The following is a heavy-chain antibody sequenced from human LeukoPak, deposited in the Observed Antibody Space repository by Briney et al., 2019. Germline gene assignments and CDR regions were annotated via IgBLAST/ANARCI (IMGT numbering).Heavy chain of an antibody. CDR3: ARGGRSSGWYFVFDY. CDR2: INHSGST. J-gene: IGHJ4*02. V-gene: IGHV4-34*01. CDR1: GESFSGYY. Sequence: SETLSLTCAVYGESFSGYYWSWIRQPPGKGLEWIGEINHSGSTNYNPSLKSRVTISVDTSKNQFSLKLSSVTAADTAVYYCARGGRSSGWYFVFDYWGQGTLVTVSS. D-gene: IGHD6-19*01.